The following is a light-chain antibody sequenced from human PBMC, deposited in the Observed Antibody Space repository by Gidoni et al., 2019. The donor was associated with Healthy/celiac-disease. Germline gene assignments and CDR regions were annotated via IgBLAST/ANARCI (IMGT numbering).Light chain of an antibody. V-gene: IGLV2-8*01. CDR1: SSDVGRYNY. Sequence: QSALTQPPSASGSPGQSVTISCTGASSDVGRYNYVSWYQQHPSKAPKLMIYEVSERPSGVPDRFSGSKSGNTASLTVSGLQAEDEADYYCSSYAGSNNLGVFGGGTKLTVL. CDR3: SSYAGSNNLGV. CDR2: EVS. J-gene: IGLJ2*01.